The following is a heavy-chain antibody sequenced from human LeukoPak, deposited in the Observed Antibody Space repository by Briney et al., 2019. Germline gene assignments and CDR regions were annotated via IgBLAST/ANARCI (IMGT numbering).Heavy chain of an antibody. J-gene: IGHJ5*02. Sequence: ASVKVSCKASGYTFTSYYMHWVRQAPGQGLELVGIINPSGGSTSYAQKFQGRVTMARDTSTSTVYMELSSLRSEDTAVYYCARVAVADPSSWFDPWGQGTLVTVSS. CDR3: ARVAVADPSSWFDP. D-gene: IGHD6-19*01. CDR2: INPSGGST. CDR1: GYTFTSYY. V-gene: IGHV1-46*01.